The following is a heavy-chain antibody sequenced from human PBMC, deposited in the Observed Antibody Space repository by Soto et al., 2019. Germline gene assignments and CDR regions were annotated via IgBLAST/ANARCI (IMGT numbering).Heavy chain of an antibody. J-gene: IGHJ3*02. CDR3: ARDRWHRDRHPGAFDI. V-gene: IGHV3-48*03. CDR2: IDATGTII. Sequence: PGGSLTLSCAASGFAFSSYEMNWVRQAPGKGLEWVSYIDATGTIIRYADSVEGRLTISRDNSKNSLFLQMNNLGAEDTAVYYCARDRWHRDRHPGAFDIWGRGTMVTVSS. D-gene: IGHD2-15*01. CDR1: GFAFSSYE.